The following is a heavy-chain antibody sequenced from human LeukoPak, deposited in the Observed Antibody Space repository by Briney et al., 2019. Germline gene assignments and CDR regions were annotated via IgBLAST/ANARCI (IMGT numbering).Heavy chain of an antibody. Sequence: PGGSLRLSCAASGFTVSSNYMSWVRQAPGKGLEWVSVISSGGNTYYTDSVKGRFTISRDNSKNTLYLQMSSLRVEDTAVYYCARNDRGAFDIWGQGTMVTVSS. D-gene: IGHD3-22*01. J-gene: IGHJ3*02. CDR3: ARNDRGAFDI. CDR1: GFTVSSNY. V-gene: IGHV3-53*01. CDR2: ISSGGNT.